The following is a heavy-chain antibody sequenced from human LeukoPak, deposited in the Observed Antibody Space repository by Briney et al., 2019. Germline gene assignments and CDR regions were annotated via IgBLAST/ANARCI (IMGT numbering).Heavy chain of an antibody. D-gene: IGHD2-2*01. CDR3: ARDLYGGYCSRISCYGNYFDP. CDR1: GVSISSYY. J-gene: IGHJ5*02. Sequence: SETLSLTCTVSGVSISSYYWSWIRQPPGKGLEWIGYIYYSGSTNYNPSLKSRVTISVDTTKNQFSLKLRSVTAADTAVYYCARDLYGGYCSRISCYGNYFDPWGQGTLVTVSS. CDR2: IYYSGST. V-gene: IGHV4-59*01.